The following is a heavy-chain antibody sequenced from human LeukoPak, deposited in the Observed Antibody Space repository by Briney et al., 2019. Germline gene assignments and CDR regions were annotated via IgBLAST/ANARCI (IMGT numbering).Heavy chain of an antibody. D-gene: IGHD6-13*01. CDR1: GYTFTHHG. V-gene: IGHV1-69*13. J-gene: IGHJ4*02. CDR2: IIPIFGTA. Sequence: SVKVSCKASGYTFTHHGISWVRQAPGQGLEWMGGIIPIFGTANYAQKFQGRVTITADESTSTAYMELSSLRSEDTAVYYCARVVRRYSSSWYNYWGQGTLVTVSS. CDR3: ARVVRRYSSSWYNY.